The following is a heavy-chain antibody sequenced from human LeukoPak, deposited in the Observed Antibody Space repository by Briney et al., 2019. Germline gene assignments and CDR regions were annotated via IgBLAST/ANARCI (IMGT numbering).Heavy chain of an antibody. D-gene: IGHD3-10*01. CDR3: ARAAPLDSGSYFQRYYYYYYMDV. CDR2: INWNGGST. CDR1: GFTFDDYG. V-gene: IGHV3-20*04. J-gene: IGHJ6*03. Sequence: RPGGSLRLPCAASGFTFDDYGMSWVRQAPGKGLEWVSGINWNGGSTGYADPVKGRFTISRDNAKNSLYLQMNSLRAEDTALYYCARAAPLDSGSYFQRYYYYYYMDVWGKGTTVTVSS.